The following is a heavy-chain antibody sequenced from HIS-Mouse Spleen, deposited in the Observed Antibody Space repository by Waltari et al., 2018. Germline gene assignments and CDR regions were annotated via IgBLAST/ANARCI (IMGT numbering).Heavy chain of an antibody. J-gene: IGHJ6*02. CDR3: ARVGPITMIVVVTYYYYYGMDV. D-gene: IGHD3-22*01. CDR2: IISSSITI. CDR1: GFTFSSYS. V-gene: IGHV3-48*01. Sequence: EVQLVESGGGLVQPGGSLRLSCAAFGFTFSSYSMTWVRQAPGKGLEWVSYIISSSITIYDADSGKGRVTISRDNTKNSLYLQMNSLRAEDTAVYYCARVGPITMIVVVTYYYYYGMDVWGQGTTVTVSS.